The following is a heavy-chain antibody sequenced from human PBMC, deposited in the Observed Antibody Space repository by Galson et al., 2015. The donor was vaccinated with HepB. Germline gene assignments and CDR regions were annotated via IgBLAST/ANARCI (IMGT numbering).Heavy chain of an antibody. J-gene: IGHJ4*02. V-gene: IGHV1-2*06. D-gene: IGHD3-3*01. CDR2: INPNSGGT. Sequence: SVKVSCKASGCTFTGYYMHWVRQAPGQGLEWMGRINPNSGGTNYAQKFQGRVTMTRDTSISTAYMELSRLRSDDTAVYYCARDSAYHDFWSGYYSWGPGIPDYWGQGTLVTVSS. CDR1: GCTFTGYY. CDR3: ARDSAYHDFWSGYYSWGPGIPDY.